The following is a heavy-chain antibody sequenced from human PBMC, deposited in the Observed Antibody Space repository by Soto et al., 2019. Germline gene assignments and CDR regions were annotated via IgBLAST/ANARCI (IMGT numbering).Heavy chain of an antibody. CDR3: AKERGPEIWATIVGDT. D-gene: IGHD5-12*01. V-gene: IGHV3-48*03. J-gene: IGHJ3*01. CDR2: ISGNNNI. CDR1: GFPFSSSE. Sequence: EVQLVESGGGLVAPGGSLRLSCVTSGFPFSSSEINWIRQAPGKGLEWISYISGNNNIYYTASVKGRFTISRDNGRNTVYLQMNNLRAEDTALYFCAKERGPEIWATIVGDTWGRGTMVTVSS.